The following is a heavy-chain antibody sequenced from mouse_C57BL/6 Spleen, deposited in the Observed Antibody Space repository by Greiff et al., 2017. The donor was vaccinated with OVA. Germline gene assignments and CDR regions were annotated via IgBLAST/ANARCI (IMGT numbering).Heavy chain of an antibody. Sequence: QVQLKESGPELVKPGASVKISCKASGYAFSSSWMNWVKQRPGKGLEWIGRIYPGDGDTNYNGKFKGKATLTADKSSSTAYMQLSSLTSEDSAVYFCARVTGTGWGQGTTLTVSS. CDR2: IYPGDGDT. V-gene: IGHV1-82*01. D-gene: IGHD4-1*01. CDR1: GYAFSSSW. J-gene: IGHJ2*01. CDR3: ARVTGTG.